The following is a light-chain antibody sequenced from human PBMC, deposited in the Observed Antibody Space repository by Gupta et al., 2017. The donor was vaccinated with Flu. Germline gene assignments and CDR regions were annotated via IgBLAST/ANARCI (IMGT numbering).Light chain of an antibody. CDR3: QQTSTTPYT. Sequence: DIQMTQSPTPLSASVGDRVTITCRASQSIDDSLSWYQQKPGKSPKLLIYGASSLPTGVPSRFSGGGSGTDFTLTVSSLQPEDFATYFCQQTSTTPYTFGQGTNLEI. CDR2: GAS. CDR1: QSIDDS. V-gene: IGKV1-39*01. J-gene: IGKJ2*01.